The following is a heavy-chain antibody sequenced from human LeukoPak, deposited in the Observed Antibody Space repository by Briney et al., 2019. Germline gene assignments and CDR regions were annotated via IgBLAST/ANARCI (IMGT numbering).Heavy chain of an antibody. Sequence: SGGSLRLSCAASGFTFSSYSMHWVRQAPGKGLEWVAFIRYDGSNKYYADSVKGRFTISRDNSKNTLYLQMNSLRAEDTAVYYCAKGSDSNFDYWGQGTLVTVSS. D-gene: IGHD3-3*01. CDR1: GFTFSSYS. CDR3: AKGSDSNFDY. V-gene: IGHV3-30*02. CDR2: IRYDGSNK. J-gene: IGHJ4*02.